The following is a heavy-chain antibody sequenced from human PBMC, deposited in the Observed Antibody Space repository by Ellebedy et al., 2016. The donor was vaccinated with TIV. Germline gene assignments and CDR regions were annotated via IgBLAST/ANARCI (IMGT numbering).Heavy chain of an antibody. J-gene: IGHJ6*02. D-gene: IGHD4-17*01. Sequence: MPSETLSLTCAVYGGSFSGSHWSWIRQPPGKGLEWIGEINHSGSTNYNPSLKSRVTISLDTSKNQFSLKVRSVTAADTAVYYCARDPKAYGDYVGGGYYYYYGMDVWGQGTTVTVSS. CDR2: INHSGST. CDR3: ARDPKAYGDYVGGGYYYYYGMDV. V-gene: IGHV4-34*01. CDR1: GGSFSGSH.